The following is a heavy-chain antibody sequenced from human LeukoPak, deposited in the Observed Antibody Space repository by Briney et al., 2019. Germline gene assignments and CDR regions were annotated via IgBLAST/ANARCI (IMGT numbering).Heavy chain of an antibody. Sequence: TGGSLRLSCAASGFTFSSYYMNWVRQAPGKGLEWVSAISGSGGSTYYADSVKGRFTISRDNSKNTLYQQMNSLRAEDTAVYYCAKDWDNSDWTYWYFDLWGRGTLVTVSS. CDR2: ISGSGGST. D-gene: IGHD6-19*01. CDR1: GFTFSSYY. CDR3: AKDWDNSDWTYWYFDL. J-gene: IGHJ2*01. V-gene: IGHV3-23*01.